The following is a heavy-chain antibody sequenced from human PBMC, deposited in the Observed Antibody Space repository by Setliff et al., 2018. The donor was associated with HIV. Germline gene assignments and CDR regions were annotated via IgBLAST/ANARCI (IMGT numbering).Heavy chain of an antibody. J-gene: IGHJ3*02. V-gene: IGHV4-4*07. D-gene: IGHD3-3*01. CDR3: ARSFTYNFWSGFAGDAFDI. CDR2: IYTSGST. CDR1: GGSISSYY. Sequence: PSETLSLTCTVSGGSISSYYWSWSRQPAGKGLEWIGRIYTSGSTNYIPSLKSRVTMSVDTSKNQFSLKLSSVTAADTAVYYCARSFTYNFWSGFAGDAFDIWGQGTMFTVSS.